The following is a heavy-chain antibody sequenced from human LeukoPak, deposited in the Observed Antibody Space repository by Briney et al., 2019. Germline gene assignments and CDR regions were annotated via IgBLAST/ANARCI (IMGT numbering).Heavy chain of an antibody. CDR1: GGAISSAGYY. D-gene: IGHD1-26*01. CDR2: IHYTGST. V-gene: IGHV4-31*03. J-gene: IGHJ4*02. CDR3: SRESGAFCPFGY. Sequence: PSETLSLTCTVSGGAISSAGYYWSWIRQHPGKGLEWIGYIHYTGSTYNNPSLKSRVTISVDTSKNQFSLKLSSVTAADTATYYCSRESGAFCPFGYWGQGTLVIVSS.